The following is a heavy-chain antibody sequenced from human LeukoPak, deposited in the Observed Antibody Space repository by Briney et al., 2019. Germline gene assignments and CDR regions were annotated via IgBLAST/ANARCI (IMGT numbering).Heavy chain of an antibody. CDR1: GGSISSSSYY. CDR3: ARTTEGYAGGPGYSYYYYMDV. V-gene: IGHV4-39*07. Sequence: PSETLSLTCTVSGGSISSSSYYWGWLPQPPGKGLEWFGSIYYSGITYYNPTLKSRVTISVDTSKSQVSLKLRSVTAADTAVYYCARTTEGYAGGPGYSYYYYMDVWGKGTTVTISS. J-gene: IGHJ6*03. CDR2: IYYSGIT. D-gene: IGHD5-12*01.